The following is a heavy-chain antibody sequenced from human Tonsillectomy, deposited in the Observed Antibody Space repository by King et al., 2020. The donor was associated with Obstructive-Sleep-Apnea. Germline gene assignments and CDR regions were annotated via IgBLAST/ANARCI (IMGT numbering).Heavy chain of an antibody. D-gene: IGHD2/OR15-2a*01. CDR3: ASGPSGNSLFYDDS. CDR1: GASISSSLW. CDR2: IYDSEST. Sequence: VQLQESGPGLLRPSGTLSLTCEFSGASISSSLWWSWVRQPPGKGLEWIGEIYDSESTNYNPSLKSRLTLSIDKSKHHFSLTLNSVTAADSAIYYCASGPSGNSLFYDDSWGPGTRVTVSS. J-gene: IGHJ4*02. V-gene: IGHV4-4*02.